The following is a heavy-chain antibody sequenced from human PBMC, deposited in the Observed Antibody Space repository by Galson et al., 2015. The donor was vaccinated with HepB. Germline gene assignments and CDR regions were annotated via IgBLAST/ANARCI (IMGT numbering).Heavy chain of an antibody. D-gene: IGHD6-19*01. CDR3: ARGNRHSKWLVLPFDY. CDR1: GGSFSGYY. Sequence: SETLSLTCAVYGGSFSGYYWSWIRQPPGKGLEWIGEINHSGSTNYNPSLKSRVTISVDTSKNQFSLKLSSVTAADTAVYYCARGNRHSKWLVLPFDYWGQGTLVTVSS. CDR2: INHSGST. J-gene: IGHJ4*02. V-gene: IGHV4-34*01.